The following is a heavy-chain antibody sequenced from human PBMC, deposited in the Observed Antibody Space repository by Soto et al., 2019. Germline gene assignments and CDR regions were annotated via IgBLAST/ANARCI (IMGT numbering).Heavy chain of an antibody. Sequence: SVKVSCKASGGTFSSYAISWVRQAPGQGLEWMGGIIPIFGTANYAQKFQGRVTITADESTSTAYMELSSLRSEDTAVYYCARSSGWYVWFDPWGQGTLVTVSS. J-gene: IGHJ5*02. CDR1: GGTFSSYA. V-gene: IGHV1-69*13. D-gene: IGHD6-13*01. CDR2: IIPIFGTA. CDR3: ARSSGWYVWFDP.